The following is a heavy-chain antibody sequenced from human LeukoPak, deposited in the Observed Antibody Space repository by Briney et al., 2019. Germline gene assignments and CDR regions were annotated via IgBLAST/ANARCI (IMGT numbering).Heavy chain of an antibody. CDR3: ARDRSASYRFDY. D-gene: IGHD1-26*01. V-gene: IGHV4-4*07. Sequence: KPSETLSLTGSGMADATRSPYWSWIRQPAGKGLEWIGRIYTSGSTNYNPSLKSRVTMSVDTSKNQFSLNLSSANAAYTAVYYCARDRSASYRFDYWGQGTLVTVSS. CDR2: IYTSGST. J-gene: IGHJ4*02. CDR1: ADATRSPY.